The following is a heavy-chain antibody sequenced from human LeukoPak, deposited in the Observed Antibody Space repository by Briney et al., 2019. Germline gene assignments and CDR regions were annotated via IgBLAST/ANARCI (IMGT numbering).Heavy chain of an antibody. J-gene: IGHJ3*02. D-gene: IGHD3-16*01. V-gene: IGHV3-21*01. CDR1: GFTFSSYS. CDR2: ISSSSSYI. Sequence: GGSLRLSCAASGFTFSSYSMNWVRQAPGKGLEWVSSISSSSSYIYYADSVKGRFTISRDNAKNSLYLQMNSLRAEDTAVYYCASPSWFGYAFDIWGQGTMVTVSS. CDR3: ASPSWFGYAFDI.